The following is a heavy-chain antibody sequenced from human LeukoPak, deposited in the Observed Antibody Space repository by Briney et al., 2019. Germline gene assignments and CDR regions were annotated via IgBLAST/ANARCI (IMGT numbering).Heavy chain of an antibody. D-gene: IGHD1-26*01. CDR3: ATYSGPDKWDASDM. CDR1: GFTFSSYA. CDR2: IRVDGSTE. Sequence: AGGSLRLSCAASGFTFSSYAMTWVRQAPGKGLEWVATIRVDGSTEYPVDSMKGRFTISRDNAKNSLHQQMNSLRAEDTAVYYCATYSGPDKWDASDMWGQGTLVTVSS. J-gene: IGHJ3*02. V-gene: IGHV3-7*01.